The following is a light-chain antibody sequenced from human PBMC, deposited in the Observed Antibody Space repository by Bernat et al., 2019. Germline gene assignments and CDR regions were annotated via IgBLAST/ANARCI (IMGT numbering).Light chain of an antibody. V-gene: IGLV2-14*03. CDR1: SSDVGAYNY. CDR2: GVT. CDR3: SSYTSTSTPYV. Sequence: SALTQPASVSGSPGQSITISCTGTSSDVGAYNYVSWYQQHPGKAPKLMIYGVTERPSGVSIRFSGSKSGNTASLTISGLQAEDEADYYCSSYTSTSTPYVFGTGTKVT. J-gene: IGLJ1*01.